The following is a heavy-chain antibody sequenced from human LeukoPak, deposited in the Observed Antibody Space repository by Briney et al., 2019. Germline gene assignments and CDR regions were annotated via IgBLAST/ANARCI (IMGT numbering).Heavy chain of an antibody. V-gene: IGHV1-69*13. J-gene: IGHJ5*02. D-gene: IGHD3-9*01. Sequence: ASVTVSFTASGGTFSSYAINWVRQAPGQGLEWMGGILPILGTSIYAQQFQGRVTITADESTNTAYMELNRLRSDDTATYYCARAEDQGRYFDWLPGFDPWGQGTLVTVSS. CDR1: GGTFSSYA. CDR3: ARAEDQGRYFDWLPGFDP. CDR2: ILPILGTS.